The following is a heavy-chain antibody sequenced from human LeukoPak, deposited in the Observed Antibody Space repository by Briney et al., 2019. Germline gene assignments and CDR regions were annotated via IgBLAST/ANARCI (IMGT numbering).Heavy chain of an antibody. CDR2: IYYSGST. Sequence: SETLSLTCTVSGGSISSYYWSWIRQPPGKGLEWIGYIYYSGSTNYNPSLKSRVTISVDTSKNQFSLKLSSVTAADTAVYYCARDSVYYASSGSDYWGQGTLVTVSS. CDR1: GGSISSYY. J-gene: IGHJ4*02. CDR3: ARDSVYYASSGSDY. D-gene: IGHD3-22*01. V-gene: IGHV4-59*01.